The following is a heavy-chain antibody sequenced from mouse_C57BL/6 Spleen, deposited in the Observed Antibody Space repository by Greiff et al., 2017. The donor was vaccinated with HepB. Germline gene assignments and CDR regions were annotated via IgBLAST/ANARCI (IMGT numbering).Heavy chain of an antibody. D-gene: IGHD1-1*01. V-gene: IGHV1-81*01. J-gene: IGHJ3*01. Sequence: QVQLKESGAELARPGASVKLSCKASGYTFTSYGISWVKQRTGQGLEWIGEIYPRSGNTYYNEKFKGKATLTADKSSSTAYMELRSLTSEDSAVYFCAFLYYYGSSYPWFAYGGQGTLVTVSA. CDR1: GYTFTSYG. CDR3: AFLYYYGSSYPWFAY. CDR2: IYPRSGNT.